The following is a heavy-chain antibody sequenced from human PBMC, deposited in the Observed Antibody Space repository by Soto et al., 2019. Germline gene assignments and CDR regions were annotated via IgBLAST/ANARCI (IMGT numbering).Heavy chain of an antibody. D-gene: IGHD2-15*01. CDR2: IYPGDSGT. J-gene: IGHJ5*02. V-gene: IGHV5-51*01. CDR3: ARPPYCSGGSCYSA. Sequence: GESLKISCKGSGYSFTSYWIGWVRQMPGKGLEWMGIIYPGDSGTRYSPSFQGQVTISAEKSISTAYLQWSSLEASDTAMYYCARPPYCSGGSCYSAWGQGTLVTVSS. CDR1: GYSFTSYW.